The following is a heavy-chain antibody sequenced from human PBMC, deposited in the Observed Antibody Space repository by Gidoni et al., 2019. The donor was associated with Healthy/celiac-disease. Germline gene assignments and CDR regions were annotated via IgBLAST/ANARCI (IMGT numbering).Heavy chain of an antibody. D-gene: IGHD6-13*01. Sequence: QVQLVESGGGVVQPGRSLRLSCAASGFTFSSYGMHWVRQAPGKGLEWVAVISYDGSNKYYADSVKGRFTISRDNSKNTLYLQMNSLRAEDTAVYYCAKSGWYEAFDYWGQGTLVTVSS. CDR3: AKSGWYEAFDY. CDR1: GFTFSSYG. V-gene: IGHV3-30*18. J-gene: IGHJ4*02. CDR2: ISYDGSNK.